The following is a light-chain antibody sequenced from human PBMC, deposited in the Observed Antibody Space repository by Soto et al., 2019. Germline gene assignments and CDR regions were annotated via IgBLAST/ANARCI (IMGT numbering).Light chain of an antibody. CDR1: QSIRSN. V-gene: IGKV3-15*01. CDR2: GAS. J-gene: IGKJ1*01. CDR3: QQYHIWPPWT. Sequence: EIVMTQSPDTLSVSPGEGATLSCRVSQSIRSNLAWYKQRPGQAPRLLVYGASTRADGIPARFTGSGSGTEFTLTISSLQSEDFAVYYCQQYHIWPPWTSGQGTKVDIK.